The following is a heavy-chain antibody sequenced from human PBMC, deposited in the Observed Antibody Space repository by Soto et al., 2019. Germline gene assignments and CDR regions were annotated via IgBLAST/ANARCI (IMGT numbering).Heavy chain of an antibody. CDR3: TRDLASYYYYGMDV. J-gene: IGHJ6*02. Sequence: GGSLRLSCTASGFTFGDYAMSWVRQAPGKGLEWVGFIRNKAYGGATEYAASVKSRFTISRDDSNSIAYLQVNNLKTEDTAVYYCTRDLASYYYYGMDVWGQGTTVTVSS. CDR1: GFTFGDYA. V-gene: IGHV3-49*04. CDR2: IRNKAYGGAT.